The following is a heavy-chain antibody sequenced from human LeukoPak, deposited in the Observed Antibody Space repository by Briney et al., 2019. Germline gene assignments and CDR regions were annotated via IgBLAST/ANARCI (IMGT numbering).Heavy chain of an antibody. CDR1: GYSFNSYW. Sequence: GESLKISCKGSGYSFNSYWIGWVRQMPGKGLEWMGIIYPGDSDTRYSPPLQGQVTISVDKSISTAYLQWSALKASDTAMYYCGRLTYCSGASCYLDYWGQGTLVTVPS. CDR2: IYPGDSDT. J-gene: IGHJ4*02. D-gene: IGHD2-15*01. V-gene: IGHV5-51*01. CDR3: GRLTYCSGASCYLDY.